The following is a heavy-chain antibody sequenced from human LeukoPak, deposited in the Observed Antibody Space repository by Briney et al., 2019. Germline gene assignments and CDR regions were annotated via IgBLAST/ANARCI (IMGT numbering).Heavy chain of an antibody. J-gene: IGHJ4*02. CDR1: GYTFTGSY. CDR3: ARGDCSSTSCLVLDY. CDR2: INPNSGGT. V-gene: IGHV1-2*02. D-gene: IGHD2-2*01. Sequence: ASVKVSCKASGYTFTGSYLHWVRQAPGQGREWMGWINPNSGGTNYAQKFQDRVTMTRDTSISTAYMELSRLRSDDTAVYYCARGDCSSTSCLVLDYWGQGTLVTVSS.